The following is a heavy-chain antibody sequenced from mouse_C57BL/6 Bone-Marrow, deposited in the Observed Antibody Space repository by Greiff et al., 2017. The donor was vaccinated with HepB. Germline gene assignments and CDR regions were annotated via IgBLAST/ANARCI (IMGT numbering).Heavy chain of an antibody. CDR1: GYTFTDYE. Sequence: ESGAELVRPGASVTLSCKASGYTFTDYEMHWVKQTPVHGLEWIGAIDPETGGTAYNQKFKGKAILTADKSSSTAYMELRSLTSEDSAVYYCTRGYSNYTYYFDYWGQGTTLTVSS. V-gene: IGHV1-15*01. J-gene: IGHJ2*01. CDR3: TRGYSNYTYYFDY. D-gene: IGHD2-5*01. CDR2: IDPETGGT.